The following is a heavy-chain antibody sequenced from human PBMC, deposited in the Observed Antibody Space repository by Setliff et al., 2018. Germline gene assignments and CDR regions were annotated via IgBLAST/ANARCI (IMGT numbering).Heavy chain of an antibody. CDR3: ARGITGTTNYYYGMGV. CDR1: EGTFSSYA. J-gene: IGHJ6*02. CDR2: IIPIFGTA. D-gene: IGHD1-7*01. V-gene: IGHV1-69*05. Sequence: EASVKVSCKASEGTFSSYAISWVRQAPGQGLEWMGGIIPIFGTANYAQKFQGRVTITTDESTSTAYMELSSLRSEDTAVYYCARGITGTTNYYYGMGVWGQGTTVTVSS.